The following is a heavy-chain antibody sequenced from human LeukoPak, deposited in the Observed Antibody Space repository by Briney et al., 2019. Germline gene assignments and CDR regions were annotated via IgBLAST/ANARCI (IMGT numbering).Heavy chain of an antibody. V-gene: IGHV4-34*01. Sequence: PSETLSLTCAVYGGSFSGYYWSWIRQPPGQGLEWIGEINHSGSTNYNPSLKSRVTISVDTSKNQFSLKLSSVTAADTAVYYCARRGYYDSSGYYYLDYWGQGTLVTVSS. CDR3: ARRGYYDSSGYYYLDY. J-gene: IGHJ4*02. D-gene: IGHD3-22*01. CDR2: INHSGST. CDR1: GGSFSGYY.